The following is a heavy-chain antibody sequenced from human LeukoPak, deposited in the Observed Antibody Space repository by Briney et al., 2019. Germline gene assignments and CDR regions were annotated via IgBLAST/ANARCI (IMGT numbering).Heavy chain of an antibody. CDR2: INHSGGT. Sequence: SETLSLTCAVYGGSFSAYYWSWIRQPPGKGLEWIGEINHSGGTNYNPSLKSRVTMSVDTSNNQFSLKLSSVTAADTAVYYCARQGRDYDILTGYYSDSARQPFDYWGQGTLVTVSS. CDR3: ARQGRDYDILTGYYSDSARQPFDY. D-gene: IGHD3-9*01. J-gene: IGHJ4*02. V-gene: IGHV4-34*01. CDR1: GGSFSAYY.